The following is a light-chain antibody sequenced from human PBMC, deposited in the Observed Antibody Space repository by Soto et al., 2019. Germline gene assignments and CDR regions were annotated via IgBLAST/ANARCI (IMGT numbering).Light chain of an antibody. V-gene: IGKV3-15*01. Sequence: EIVMTQSPATLSVFPGERATLSCRASQSVSSNLAWYQQKPGQAPRLLIYGASTRATGIPARFSGSGSGTEFTLTISSLQSEDFAVYYCQLYNNWPPWTFGQGTKVEIK. CDR3: QLYNNWPPWT. CDR1: QSVSSN. J-gene: IGKJ1*01. CDR2: GAS.